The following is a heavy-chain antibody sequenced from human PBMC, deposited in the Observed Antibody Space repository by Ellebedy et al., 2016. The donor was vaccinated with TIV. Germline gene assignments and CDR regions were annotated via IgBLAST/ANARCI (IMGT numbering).Heavy chain of an antibody. J-gene: IGHJ6*02. CDR2: IIPILGIA. Sequence: AASVKVSCKASGGTFSSYAINWVRQAPGQGLEWMGRIIPILGIANYAQKFQDRVTIIADKSTSTAFMELSSLRSEDTAVYYCATHPLKQGVPSPKQSNVYYYYSYGMDVWGQGTTVTVSS. CDR1: GGTFSSYA. V-gene: IGHV1-69*04. D-gene: IGHD2-8*01. CDR3: ATHPLKQGVPSPKQSNVYYYYSYGMDV.